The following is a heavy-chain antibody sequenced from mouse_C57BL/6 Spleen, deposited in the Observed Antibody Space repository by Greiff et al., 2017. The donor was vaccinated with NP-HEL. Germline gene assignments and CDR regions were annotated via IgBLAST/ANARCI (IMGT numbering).Heavy chain of an antibody. V-gene: IGHV7-3*01. D-gene: IGHD2-3*01. CDR3: ARYRYDPMDY. Sequence: EVQLVESGGGLVQPGGSLSLSCAASGFTFTDYYMSWVRQPPGKALEWLGFIRNKANGYTTEYSASVKGRFTISRDNSQSILYLQMNALRAEDSATYYCARYRYDPMDYWGQGTSVTVSS. CDR2: IRNKANGYTT. CDR1: GFTFTDYY. J-gene: IGHJ4*01.